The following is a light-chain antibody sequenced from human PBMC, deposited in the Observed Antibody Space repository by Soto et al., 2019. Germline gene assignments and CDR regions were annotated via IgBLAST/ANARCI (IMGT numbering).Light chain of an antibody. CDR1: QSVSSSY. CDR3: PQHGSSHT. V-gene: IGKV3-20*01. CDR2: GAS. Sequence: EIVLTQSPGTLSLSPGERATLSCRASQSVSSSYLAWYQQTPGQAPRLLIYGASSRATGIPDTFSGSGSGTDLTLTISRLEPDDFAVYYCPQHGSSHTFGEGTKLEIK. J-gene: IGKJ2*01.